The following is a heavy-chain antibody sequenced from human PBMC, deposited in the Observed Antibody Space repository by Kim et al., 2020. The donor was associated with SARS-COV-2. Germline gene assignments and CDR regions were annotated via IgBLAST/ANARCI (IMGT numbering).Heavy chain of an antibody. Sequence: GGSLRLSCAASGFTFSSFAMSWVRQAPGKGLEWVSSISESGGRTHYADSVKGRLTISRDNSKNTLYLQMNSLRAEDSAIYYCAKDFGYCSSSICYPPYGMDVWGQGITVTVAS. D-gene: IGHD2-2*03. CDR3: AKDFGYCSSSICYPPYGMDV. V-gene: IGHV3-23*01. CDR2: ISESGGRT. CDR1: GFTFSSFA. J-gene: IGHJ6*02.